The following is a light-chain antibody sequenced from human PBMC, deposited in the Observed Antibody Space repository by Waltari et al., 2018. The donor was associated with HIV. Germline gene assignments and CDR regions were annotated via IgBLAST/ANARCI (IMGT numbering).Light chain of an antibody. Sequence: SYELTQPPSVSVSPGQTASIPCSGDKLGDKYACWYQQKPGQRPVRVIYKDGKRPSGIPERFSGFNSGNTATLTISGTQAMDEADYYCQAWDSDTPKVFGGGTKLTVL. V-gene: IGLV3-1*01. CDR2: KDG. J-gene: IGLJ2*01. CDR3: QAWDSDTPKV. CDR1: KLGDKY.